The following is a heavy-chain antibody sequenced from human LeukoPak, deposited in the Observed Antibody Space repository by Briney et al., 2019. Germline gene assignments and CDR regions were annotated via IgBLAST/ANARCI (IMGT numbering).Heavy chain of an antibody. Sequence: ASVKVSCKASGYTFTSYGISWVRQAPGQGLEWMGWISAYNGNTSYAQKLQGRVTMTTGTSTSTAYMELRSLRSDDTAVYYCAAKGGWDPVGAFDIWGQGTMVTVSS. CDR3: AAKGGWDPVGAFDI. J-gene: IGHJ3*02. CDR1: GYTFTSYG. D-gene: IGHD6-19*01. CDR2: ISAYNGNT. V-gene: IGHV1-18*01.